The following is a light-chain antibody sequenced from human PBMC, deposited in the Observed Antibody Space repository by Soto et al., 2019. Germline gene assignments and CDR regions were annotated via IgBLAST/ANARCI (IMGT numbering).Light chain of an antibody. CDR1: SSDVGGYNY. CDR3: SLYTSSSTLV. CDR2: EVS. V-gene: IGLV2-14*01. J-gene: IGLJ2*01. Sequence: QSVLTQPASVSGSPGQSITISCTGTSSDVGGYNYVSWYQQHPGKAPKLMIYEVSNRPSGVSNRFSGSESGNTASLTISGLQAEDEADYYCSLYTSSSTLVFGGGTKLTVL.